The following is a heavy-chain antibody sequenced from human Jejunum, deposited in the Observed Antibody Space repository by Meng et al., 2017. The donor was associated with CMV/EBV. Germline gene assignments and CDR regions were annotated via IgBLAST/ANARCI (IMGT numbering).Heavy chain of an antibody. J-gene: IGHJ5*02. CDR1: CFAVINDI. D-gene: IGHD5-12*01. Sequence: LCRAGCCFAVINDIITVRREAGGEVEGVGSVIFNAGSTNYAHSLKGRFTITTDTSANTLYLQLNNLRSEDTAVYYCARGDSGPNWFDPWGQGTLVTVSS. V-gene: IGHV3-53*01. CDR2: IFNAGST. CDR3: ARGDSGPNWFDP.